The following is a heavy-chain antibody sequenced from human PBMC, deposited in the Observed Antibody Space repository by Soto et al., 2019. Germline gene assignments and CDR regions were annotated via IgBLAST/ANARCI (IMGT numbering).Heavy chain of an antibody. Sequence: QVQLQESGPRLVKPSGTLSLTCAVSGASISSTNWWPWVRQPPGKGLEWIGEIYHTGSTKYNPSRRGRVTISLDKAKNQCALNLRSVTAADTAVYYCAALPTRILVVVIPIPTWGQGTLVTVSS. V-gene: IGHV4-4*02. CDR1: GASISSTNW. CDR2: IYHTGST. D-gene: IGHD2-15*01. J-gene: IGHJ4*02. CDR3: AALPTRILVVVIPIPT.